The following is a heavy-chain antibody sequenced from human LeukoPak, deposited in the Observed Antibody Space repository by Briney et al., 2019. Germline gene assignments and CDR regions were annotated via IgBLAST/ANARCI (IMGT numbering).Heavy chain of an antibody. Sequence: GGSLRLSCAASGFSFTTYAMSWVRQAPGKGLEWVSSISNTGDSTYHADSVKGRFTISRDNSKNTLFLQMNSLRAEDTAVYYCAKDNDPRAYSAYDSYDYWSQGTLVTVSS. CDR3: AKDNDPRAYSAYDSYDY. D-gene: IGHD5-12*01. V-gene: IGHV3-23*01. CDR1: GFSFTTYA. CDR2: ISNTGDST. J-gene: IGHJ4*02.